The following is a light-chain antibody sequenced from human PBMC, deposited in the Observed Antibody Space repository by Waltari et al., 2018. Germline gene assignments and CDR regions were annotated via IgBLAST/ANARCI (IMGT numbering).Light chain of an antibody. CDR2: GAS. Sequence: EIVLTPSLATLSLSPRERATPSCRASQSFSSYLVWYQQKPGQTPRLLIYGASNRATGIPARFSGSGSGTDFTLTISSLESEDFAVYYCHQRSNWPITFGQGTRLEIK. J-gene: IGKJ5*01. CDR1: QSFSSY. V-gene: IGKV3-11*01. CDR3: HQRSNWPIT.